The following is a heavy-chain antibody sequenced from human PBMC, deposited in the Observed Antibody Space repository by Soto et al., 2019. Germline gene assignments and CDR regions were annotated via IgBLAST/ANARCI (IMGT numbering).Heavy chain of an antibody. CDR3: VRVLDSSWYADL. D-gene: IGHD3-22*01. Sequence: QVQLQESGPGLVKPSETLSLTCSVSGGSVSNASFYWTWIRQAPGTGLEYIGYIFYTGATNYHPSLVSRVTISLDTSKNHFSLKLNSMTAADTAVYYCVRVLDSSWYADLWGRGTLVTVSS. V-gene: IGHV4-61*03. J-gene: IGHJ2*01. CDR1: GGSVSNASFY. CDR2: IFYTGAT.